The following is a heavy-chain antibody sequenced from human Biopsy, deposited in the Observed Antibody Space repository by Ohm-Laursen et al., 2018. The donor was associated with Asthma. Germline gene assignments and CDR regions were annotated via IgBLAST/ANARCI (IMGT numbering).Heavy chain of an antibody. D-gene: IGHD3-3*01. J-gene: IGHJ4*02. Sequence: SLRLSCTASGFTFRSYAMHWVRQAPGKGLEWVAVGGSYYDGGLKYYADSVNGRFTVSRDDSKNTLYLQMNSLIPDDTAVYYCARDVMEWYLPAFDFWGQGTLVTVSS. CDR3: ARDVMEWYLPAFDF. V-gene: IGHV3-30-3*01. CDR1: GFTFRSYA. CDR2: GGSYYDGGLK.